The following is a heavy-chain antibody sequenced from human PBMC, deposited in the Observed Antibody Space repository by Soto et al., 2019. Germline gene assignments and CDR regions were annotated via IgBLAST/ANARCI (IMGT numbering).Heavy chain of an antibody. Sequence: GGSLRLSCAASGFTLSSYAIHWVRQAPGKGLEWVSVISDDGSNKHYADSVKGRLTVSRDNSKNTLYLQMNSLRAEDTAVYYCARDTIATTGIPAFDIWGQGTMVTVSS. J-gene: IGHJ3*02. CDR3: ARDTIATTGIPAFDI. V-gene: IGHV3-30-3*01. D-gene: IGHD6-13*01. CDR1: GFTLSSYA. CDR2: ISDDGSNK.